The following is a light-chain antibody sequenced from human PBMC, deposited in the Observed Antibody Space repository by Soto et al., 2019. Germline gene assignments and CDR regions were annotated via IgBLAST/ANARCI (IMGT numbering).Light chain of an antibody. V-gene: IGKV1-39*01. CDR1: QSISTY. CDR2: AAS. CDR3: QQNYSIPIT. Sequence: DIQMAQSPSCLSASVGDRFTVTCRASQSISTYLNWYHQKPGKATDLLIYAASSLKSGVPSRFSGSGSGTDFTLTITGLQPADFATYYCQQNYSIPITFGQGTRL. J-gene: IGKJ5*01.